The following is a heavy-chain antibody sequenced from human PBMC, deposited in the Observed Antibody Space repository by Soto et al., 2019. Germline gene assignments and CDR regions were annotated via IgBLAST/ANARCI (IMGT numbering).Heavy chain of an antibody. Sequence: ASVKVSCKASGYTFTSYGISWVRQAPGQGLEWMGWISAYNGNTNYAQKLQGRVTMTTDTSTSTAYKELRSLRSDDTAVYYCARSIAAAVDFDYWGQGTLVTVSS. V-gene: IGHV1-18*01. J-gene: IGHJ4*02. D-gene: IGHD6-13*01. CDR3: ARSIAAAVDFDY. CDR2: ISAYNGNT. CDR1: GYTFTSYG.